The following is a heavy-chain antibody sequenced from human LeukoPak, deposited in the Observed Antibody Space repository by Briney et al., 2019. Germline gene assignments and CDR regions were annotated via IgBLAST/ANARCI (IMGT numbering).Heavy chain of an antibody. V-gene: IGHV4-38-2*02. CDR3: ARAYCSSTSCYTEGWFDP. Sequence: SETLSLTCTVSGYSIISGYSWEWIRQPPGKGLEWIGSFHYSGSTYYNPSLMNRVTISGDTSKNQFSLRLSSVTAADTAVYYCARAYCSSTSCYTEGWFDPWGQGTLVTVSS. J-gene: IGHJ5*02. D-gene: IGHD2-2*02. CDR2: FHYSGST. CDR1: GYSIISGYS.